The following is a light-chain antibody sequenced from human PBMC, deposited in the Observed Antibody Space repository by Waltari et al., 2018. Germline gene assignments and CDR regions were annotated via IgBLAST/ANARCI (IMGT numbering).Light chain of an antibody. CDR1: SGSIASNY. CDR3: QSYDSSNWV. Sequence: GAESPGKTVTISCTRSSGSIASNYVQWYQQRPGSSPTTVIYEDNQRPSGVPDRFSGSIDSSSNSASLTISGLKTEDEADYYCQSYDSSNWVFGGGTKLTVL. J-gene: IGLJ3*02. CDR2: EDN. V-gene: IGLV6-57*01.